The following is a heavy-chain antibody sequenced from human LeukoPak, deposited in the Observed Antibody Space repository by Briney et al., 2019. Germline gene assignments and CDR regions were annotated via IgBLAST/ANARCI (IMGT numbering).Heavy chain of an antibody. CDR2: IRYDGSNK. J-gene: IGHJ4*02. Sequence: GGSLRLSCAASGFTFSSYGMHWVRQAPGKGLEWVAFIRYDGSNKYYADSVKGRFTISRDNSKNTLYLQMNGLRAEDTAVYYCAKDYGVAGTPGYWGQGTLVTVSS. D-gene: IGHD6-19*01. CDR3: AKDYGVAGTPGY. V-gene: IGHV3-30*02. CDR1: GFTFSSYG.